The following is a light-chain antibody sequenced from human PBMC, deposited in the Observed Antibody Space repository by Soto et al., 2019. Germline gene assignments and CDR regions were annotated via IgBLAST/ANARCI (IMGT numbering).Light chain of an antibody. V-gene: IGKV3-15*01. J-gene: IGKJ1*01. CDR1: QSVSSN. Sequence: EMVMTQSPATLSVSPGERATLSCRASQSVSSNLAWYQQKPGQAPRLLIYGASTRATGIPARFSGSGSGTEFTLTISSLQSEDFAVYYCQQYNTWPPWTFDQGNKVEIK. CDR3: QQYNTWPPWT. CDR2: GAS.